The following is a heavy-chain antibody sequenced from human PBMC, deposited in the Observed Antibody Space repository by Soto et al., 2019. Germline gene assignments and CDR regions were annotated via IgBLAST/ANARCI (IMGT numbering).Heavy chain of an antibody. J-gene: IGHJ6*02. V-gene: IGHV1-2*02. CDR3: ARSLTEGYCTITGCYTRPLYGMDV. Sequence: QEKLVQSGAEVKKPGASVKVSCKASGYTFSGYYIHWLRQDPGQGLEWMGWINPNSGGTNYAQKFQGRVTVTRDTPTSTAYMELSRLTSDDTAVYYCARSLTEGYCTITGCYTRPLYGMDVWGQGTTVTVSS. CDR2: INPNSGGT. CDR1: GYTFSGYY. D-gene: IGHD2-2*02.